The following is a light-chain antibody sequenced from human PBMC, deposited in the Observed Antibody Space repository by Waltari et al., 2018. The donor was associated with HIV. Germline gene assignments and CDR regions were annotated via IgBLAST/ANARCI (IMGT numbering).Light chain of an antibody. Sequence: SVLTQPPSASATPGQSVPIPCSGSSSNIGRNYVYCYQQLPGTAPKLLIYRTNQRPSGVPDRFSGSKSGTSASLAITGLRSEDEADYYCAAWDDGLSGPVFGGGTKLTVL. V-gene: IGLV1-47*01. J-gene: IGLJ3*02. CDR1: SSNIGRNY. CDR2: RTN. CDR3: AAWDDGLSGPV.